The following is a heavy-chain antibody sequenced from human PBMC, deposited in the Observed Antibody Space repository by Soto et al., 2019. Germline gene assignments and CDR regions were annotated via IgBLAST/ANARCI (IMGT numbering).Heavy chain of an antibody. V-gene: IGHV1-18*01. CDR1: GYTFTSYG. CDR2: ISAYNGNP. Sequence: QVQLVQSGAEVKKPGASVKVPGRALGYTFTSYGINGVRQAPEQGLEWMGWISAYNGNPNNAQKLQGRVTMTTDTSTSTAYMELRSLRSDDTAVYYCARGTSGSYDYWGQGTLVTVSS. CDR3: ARGTSGSYDY. D-gene: IGHD1-26*01. J-gene: IGHJ4*02.